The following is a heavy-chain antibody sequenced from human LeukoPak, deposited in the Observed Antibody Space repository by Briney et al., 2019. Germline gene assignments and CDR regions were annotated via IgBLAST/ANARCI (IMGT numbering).Heavy chain of an antibody. J-gene: IGHJ4*02. CDR2: IKSKTDGGTT. D-gene: IGHD1-26*01. V-gene: IGHV3-15*01. CDR1: GFTFSDAW. Sequence: PGGSLRLSCAASGFTFSDAWMSWVRQAPGKGLEWVGCIKSKTDGGTTDYAAPVKGRLTISRDDSKNTLYLQMNGLKTEDTAVYYCTTRGGSFSIFDYWGQGTLVTVSS. CDR3: TTRGGSFSIFDY.